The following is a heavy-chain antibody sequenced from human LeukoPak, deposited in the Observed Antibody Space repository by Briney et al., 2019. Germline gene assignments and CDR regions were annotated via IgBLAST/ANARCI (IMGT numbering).Heavy chain of an antibody. V-gene: IGHV3-48*01. D-gene: IGHD3-16*01. J-gene: IGHJ3*02. Sequence: GGSLRLSCAASGFTFRSYRMNWVRQAPGKGLEWVSYISISSTIYSADTVKGRFTISRDNAKNSLYLQMNSLRAEDTAVYYCARDTLFAFDIWGQGTMVTVSS. CDR1: GFTFRSYR. CDR2: ISISSTI. CDR3: ARDTLFAFDI.